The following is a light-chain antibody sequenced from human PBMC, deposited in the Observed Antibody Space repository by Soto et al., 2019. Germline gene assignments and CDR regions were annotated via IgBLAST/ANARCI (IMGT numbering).Light chain of an antibody. CDR2: GAS. J-gene: IGKJ1*01. V-gene: IGKV3-15*01. CDR3: QKYNNWPRT. Sequence: EIVMTQSPATLSVSPGEGATLSCRASQSLSSNLAWYQQKPGQAPRLLIYGASTRATGIPARFSGSGSGTEFTLTIRRLQSEDFAVYYCQKYNNWPRTFGQGTKVDSK. CDR1: QSLSSN.